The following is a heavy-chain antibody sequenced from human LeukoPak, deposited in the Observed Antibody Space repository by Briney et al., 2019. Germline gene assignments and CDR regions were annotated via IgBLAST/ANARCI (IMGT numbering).Heavy chain of an antibody. J-gene: IGHJ4*02. CDR2: INHSGST. D-gene: IGHD5-18*01. CDR3: ARGGLIQLWSPVHLPDY. CDR1: GGSFSGYY. V-gene: IGHV4-34*01. Sequence: SETLSLTCAVYGGSFSGYYWSWIRQPPGKGLEWIGEINHSGSTNYNPSLKSRVTISVDTSKNQFSLKLSSVTAADTAVYYCARGGLIQLWSPVHLPDYWSQGTLVTVSS.